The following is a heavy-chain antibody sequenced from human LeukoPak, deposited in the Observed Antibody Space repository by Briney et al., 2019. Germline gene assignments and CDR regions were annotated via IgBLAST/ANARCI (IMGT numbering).Heavy chain of an antibody. V-gene: IGHV3-30*02. J-gene: IGHJ4*02. D-gene: IGHD6-13*01. CDR2: IRYDGSNK. CDR1: GFTFSSYG. CDR3: AKDSPPIAAAATNYFDY. Sequence: PGGSLRLSCAASGFTFSSYGMHWVRQAPGKGLEWVAFIRYDGSNKYYADSVKGRFTISRDNSKNTLYLQMNSLRAEDTAVYYCAKDSPPIAAAATNYFDYWGQGTLVTVSS.